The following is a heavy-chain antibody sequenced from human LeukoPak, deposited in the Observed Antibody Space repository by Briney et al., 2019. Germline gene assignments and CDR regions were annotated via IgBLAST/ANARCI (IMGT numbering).Heavy chain of an antibody. CDR1: GYSFTDYY. J-gene: IGHJ3*02. Sequence: ASAKVSCKASGYSFTDYYMHWVRQAPGQGLEWMGWINPNSGGTSYAQKFQGRVTMTRDTSISTAYVELSGLTSDDTAVYYCARARCGSGSWDCAFDIWGQGTMVTVSS. CDR3: ARARCGSGSWDCAFDI. V-gene: IGHV1-2*02. D-gene: IGHD3-22*01. CDR2: INPNSGGT.